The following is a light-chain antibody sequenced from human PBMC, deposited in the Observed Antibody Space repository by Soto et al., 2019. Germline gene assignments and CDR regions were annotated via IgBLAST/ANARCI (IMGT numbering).Light chain of an antibody. CDR3: SSWDDSLNGWV. V-gene: IGLV1-44*01. CDR1: NFNIGSNT. J-gene: IGLJ3*02. CDR2: TTD. Sequence: QSALTQPPSASGTPGQRVTISCSGSNFNIGSNTVNWYRQLPGTAPKLLIYTTDKRPSGVPDRFSGSKSGTSASLAITGLQSEDEADYYCSSWDDSLNGWVFGGGTKLTVL.